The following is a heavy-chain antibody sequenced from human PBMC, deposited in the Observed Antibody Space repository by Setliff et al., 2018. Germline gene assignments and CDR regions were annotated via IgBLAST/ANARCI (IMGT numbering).Heavy chain of an antibody. CDR3: ARDRRIVGARHAFDI. Sequence: PSETLSLTCAVSGGSISSSNWWSWVRQPPGKGLEWIGEIYHSGSTYYNPSLKSRVTISVDTSKNQFSLKLSSVTAADTAVYYCARDRRIVGARHAFDIWGQGTMVTVSS. D-gene: IGHD1-26*01. CDR1: GGSISSSNW. CDR2: IYHSGST. V-gene: IGHV4-4*02. J-gene: IGHJ3*02.